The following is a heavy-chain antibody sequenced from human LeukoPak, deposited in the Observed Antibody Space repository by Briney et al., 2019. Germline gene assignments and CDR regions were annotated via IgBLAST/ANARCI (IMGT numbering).Heavy chain of an antibody. J-gene: IGHJ4*02. CDR1: GYTFTSYG. Sequence: ASVKVSCKASGYTFTSYGINWVRQATGQGLEWMGWMNPNSGNTGYAQKFQGRVTMTRNTSISTAYMELSSLRSEDTAVYYCARVSRSLWFGELIDYWGQGTLVTVSS. CDR2: MNPNSGNT. CDR3: ARVSRSLWFGELIDY. D-gene: IGHD3-10*01. V-gene: IGHV1-8*02.